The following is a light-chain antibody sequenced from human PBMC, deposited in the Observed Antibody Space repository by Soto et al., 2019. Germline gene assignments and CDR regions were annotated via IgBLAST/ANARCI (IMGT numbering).Light chain of an antibody. CDR2: GNS. CDR3: RSSGSSLSRL. V-gene: IGLV1-40*01. J-gene: IGLJ2*01. Sequence: SVLTQPPSVSGAPGQRGTISCTGSSSNIGAGYDVNWYQQLPGTAPKLLIYGNSNRPSGVPDRFSGSKSGTSASLAITGLQDEDAEHHYCRSSGSSLSRLFGGGTKLTAL. CDR1: SSNIGAGYD.